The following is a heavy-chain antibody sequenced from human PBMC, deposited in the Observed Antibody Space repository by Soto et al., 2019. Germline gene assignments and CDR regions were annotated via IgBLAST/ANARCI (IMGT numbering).Heavy chain of an antibody. Sequence: GGSLRLSCAASGFTFSSYAMSWVRQAPGKGLEWVSAISGSGGSTYYADSVKGRFTISRDNSKNTRYLQMNSLRAEDTAVYDCAKVHCTNGVCYTMSSNFDYWGQGTLVTVSS. J-gene: IGHJ4*02. CDR2: ISGSGGST. CDR1: GFTFSSYA. V-gene: IGHV3-23*01. D-gene: IGHD2-8*01. CDR3: AKVHCTNGVCYTMSSNFDY.